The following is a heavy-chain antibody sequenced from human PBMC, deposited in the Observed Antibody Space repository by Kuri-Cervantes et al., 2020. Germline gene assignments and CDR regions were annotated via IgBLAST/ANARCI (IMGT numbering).Heavy chain of an antibody. V-gene: IGHV1-8*01. J-gene: IGHJ4*02. CDR1: GYTFTSYD. CDR2: MNPNSGNS. Sequence: ASVKVSCKASGYTFTSYDINWVRQATGQGLEWMGWMNPNSGNSGYAQKFQGRVTMTRNTSISTAYMELSSLRSEDTAVYYCAPLGGVRGVIFDYWGQGTLVTVSS. D-gene: IGHD3-10*01. CDR3: APLGGVRGVIFDY.